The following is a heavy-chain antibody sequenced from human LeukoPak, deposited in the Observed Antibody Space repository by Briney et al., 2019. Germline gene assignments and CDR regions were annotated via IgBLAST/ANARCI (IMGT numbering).Heavy chain of an antibody. J-gene: IGHJ4*02. CDR1: GFTFSSYG. CDR2: IWYDGSNK. D-gene: IGHD3-10*01. Sequence: GGSLRLSCAASGFTFSSYGMHWVRQAPGKGLEWVAVIWYDGSNKYYADSVKGRFTISRDNSKNTLYLQMNSLRAEDTAVYYCARDRTEYYFDYWGQGTPVTVSS. V-gene: IGHV3-33*01. CDR3: ARDRTEYYFDY.